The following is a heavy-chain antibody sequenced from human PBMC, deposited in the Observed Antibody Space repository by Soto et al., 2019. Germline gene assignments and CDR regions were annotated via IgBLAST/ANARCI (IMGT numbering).Heavy chain of an antibody. V-gene: IGHV3-9*01. D-gene: IGHD6-13*01. CDR3: AKDRGSSSLRGFDY. J-gene: IGHJ4*02. Sequence: EVQLVESGGGLVQPGRSLRLSCAASGFTFDDYAMHWVRQAPGKGLEWVSGISWNSGSIGYADSVKGRFTISRDNAKNSLYLQMNSLRAEDTALYYCAKDRGSSSLRGFDYWGQGTLVTVFS. CDR2: ISWNSGSI. CDR1: GFTFDDYA.